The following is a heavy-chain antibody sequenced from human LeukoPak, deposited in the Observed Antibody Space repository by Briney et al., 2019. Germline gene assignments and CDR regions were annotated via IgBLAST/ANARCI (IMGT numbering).Heavy chain of an antibody. CDR2: ISHSGST. V-gene: IGHV4-34*01. CDR1: GGSFSGYY. J-gene: IGHJ5*02. D-gene: IGHD2-15*01. Sequence: SETLSLTCAVYGGSFSGYYWSWIRQPPGKGLEWIGEISHSGSTNYSPSLKSRVTISVDTSKNQFSLKLSSVTAADTAVYYCAREGIGAFRYNWFDPWGQGTLVTVSS. CDR3: AREGIGAFRYNWFDP.